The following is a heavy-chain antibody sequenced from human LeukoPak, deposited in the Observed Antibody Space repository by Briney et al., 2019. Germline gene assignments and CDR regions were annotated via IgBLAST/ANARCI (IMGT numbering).Heavy chain of an antibody. V-gene: IGHV3-23*01. CDR1: GFTFSTSA. Sequence: GGSLRLSCAASGFTFSTSAMTWVRQAPGKGLEWVSAINPSGGGTYYADSVKGRFTISRDDSKNTLFLQMNSLRAEDSALYSCAKLSASVSEYWGQGTLVTVSS. J-gene: IGHJ4*02. CDR2: INPSGGGT. CDR3: AKLSASVSEY.